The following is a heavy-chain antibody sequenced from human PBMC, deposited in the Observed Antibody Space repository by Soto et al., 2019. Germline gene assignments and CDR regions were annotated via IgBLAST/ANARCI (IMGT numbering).Heavy chain of an antibody. CDR3: ARGEGGPRWGSIDY. D-gene: IGHD2-21*01. CDR1: GYTFTGYY. V-gene: IGHV1-2*04. CDR2: INPNSGGT. J-gene: IGHJ4*02. Sequence: QVQLVQSGAEVKKPGASVKVSCKASGYTFTGYYMHWVRQAPGQGLEWMGWINPNSGGTNYAQKFQGWVNRTRDTSIRTAYMELSRLRSDDTAVYYCARGEGGPRWGSIDYWGQGTLVTVSS.